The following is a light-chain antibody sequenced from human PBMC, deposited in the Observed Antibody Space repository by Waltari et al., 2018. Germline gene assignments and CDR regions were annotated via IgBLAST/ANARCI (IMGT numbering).Light chain of an antibody. V-gene: IGKV1-5*03. CDR1: QRITNW. CDR2: GVS. J-gene: IGKJ4*01. Sequence: DIQMTQSPFTLSASVGDRVTLTCRASQRITNWLAWYQQKPGMAPKLLIYGVSTLESGVPSRFSGSGSGAEFTLTISSLQPDDFATYYCQYYNNYELTFGGGTKVEIK. CDR3: QYYNNYELT.